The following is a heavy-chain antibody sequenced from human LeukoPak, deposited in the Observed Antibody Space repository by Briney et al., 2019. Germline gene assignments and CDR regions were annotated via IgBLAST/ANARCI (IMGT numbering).Heavy chain of an antibody. D-gene: IGHD3-3*01. V-gene: IGHV5-10-1*01. J-gene: IGHJ5*02. CDR1: GYSFSNYW. CDR3: ARLAQRGLRFLEWLVGWFDP. Sequence: PGGSLRLSCKGSGYSFSNYWISWVRQMPGKGLEWMGRIDPGDSFTKYRPSLEGRVTISADKSLSTVYLQWSSLKASDTAMYYCARLAQRGLRFLEWLVGWFDPWGQGTLVTVSS. CDR2: IDPGDSFT.